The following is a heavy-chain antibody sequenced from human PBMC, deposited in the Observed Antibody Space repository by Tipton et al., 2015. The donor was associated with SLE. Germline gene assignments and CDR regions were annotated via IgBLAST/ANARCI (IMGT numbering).Heavy chain of an antibody. V-gene: IGHV4-59*11. J-gene: IGHJ4*02. Sequence: LRLSCTVSGGSISSHYWSWIRQPPGKGLEWIGYIYYSGSTNYNPSLKSRVTISVDTSKNQFSLKLSSVTAADTAVYYCARVRPSLNFDYWGQGTLVTVSS. CDR2: IYYSGST. CDR1: GGSISSHY. CDR3: ARVRPSLNFDY. D-gene: IGHD6-25*01.